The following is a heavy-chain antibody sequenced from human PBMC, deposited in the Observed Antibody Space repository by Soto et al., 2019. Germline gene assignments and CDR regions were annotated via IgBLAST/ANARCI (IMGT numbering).Heavy chain of an antibody. Sequence: QVQLVESGGGLVQPGGSLRLSCAASGFTFSDYYMSWIRQAPGKGLEWVSYINSSSSYTNYADSVKGRFTISRDNAKNSLYLQMNSLRAEDTAVYYCARTIAAAGGRRYFDLWGRGTLVTVSS. CDR1: GFTFSDYY. V-gene: IGHV3-11*05. D-gene: IGHD6-13*01. CDR3: ARTIAAAGGRRYFDL. CDR2: INSSSSYT. J-gene: IGHJ2*01.